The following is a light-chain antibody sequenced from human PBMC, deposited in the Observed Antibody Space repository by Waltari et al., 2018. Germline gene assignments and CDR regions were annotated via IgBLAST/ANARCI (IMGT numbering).Light chain of an antibody. CDR1: QSVSSK. V-gene: IGKV3-15*01. Sequence: EIVITQSPATLSVSPGERATLSCRASQSVSSKLAWYQQRPGQAPRLLIYGASSRATGIPARFTGSRSGTEFTLTISSLQSEDFAVYFCQHYNNLPLTFGGGTKVEI. J-gene: IGKJ4*01. CDR2: GAS. CDR3: QHYNNLPLT.